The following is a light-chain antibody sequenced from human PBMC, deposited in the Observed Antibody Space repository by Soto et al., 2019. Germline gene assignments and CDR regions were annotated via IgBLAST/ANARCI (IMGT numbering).Light chain of an antibody. CDR2: DVS. CDR1: SSDVGNYNL. Sequence: QSVLTQPASVSGSPGQSVTISCTGTSSDVGNYNLVSWYQQHPGKAPKHMIFDVSKRPSGVSDRFSGSKSGNTASLTISGLHAEDEANYYCCSYAGNSAYVCGSGTKLTVL. V-gene: IGLV2-23*02. CDR3: CSYAGNSAYV. J-gene: IGLJ1*01.